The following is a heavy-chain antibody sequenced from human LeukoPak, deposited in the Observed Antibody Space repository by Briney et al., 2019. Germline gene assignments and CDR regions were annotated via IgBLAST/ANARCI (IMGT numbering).Heavy chain of an antibody. V-gene: IGHV4-59*01. CDR2: IYYSGST. CDR1: GGSINNYY. Sequence: PSETLSLTCTVSGGSINNYYWNWIRQPPGKGLEWIGYIYYSGSTNYNPSLKSRVTISVDTSKNQFSLKLSSVTAADTAVYYCARARWYFDLWGRGTLVTVSS. J-gene: IGHJ2*01. CDR3: ARARWYFDL.